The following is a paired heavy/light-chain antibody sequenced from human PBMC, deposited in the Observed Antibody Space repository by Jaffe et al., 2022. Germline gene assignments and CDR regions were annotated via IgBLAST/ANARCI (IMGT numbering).Heavy chain of an antibody. CDR2: IYYSGFT. V-gene: IGHV4-39*01. J-gene: IGHJ4*02. Sequence: QVQLQESGPGLVKPSETLSLRCNVSGDSINSNSYYWGWIRQPPGKGLEWIGTIYYSGFTYYNPSLKSRVTLSVDTSNNQFSLKLNSVTAADTAVYFCARHVPPWIRADRYYFDSWGQGTLVTVSS. CDR1: GDSINSNSYY. D-gene: IGHD5-12*01. CDR3: ARHVPPWIRADRYYFDS.
Light chain of an antibody. CDR3: QQYSGYFPT. CDR1: QSINSY. V-gene: IGKV1-5*03. CDR2: KAT. Sequence: DIQMTQSPSTLSASVGDRVTITCRASQSINSYLAWYQQKPGKAPKVLISKATILESGVPSRFSGSGSGTEFTLTISRLQTDDFATYYCQQYSGYFPTFGRGTKVEI. J-gene: IGKJ1*01.